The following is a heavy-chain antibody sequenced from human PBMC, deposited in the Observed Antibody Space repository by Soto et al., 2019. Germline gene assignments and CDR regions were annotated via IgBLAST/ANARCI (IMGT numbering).Heavy chain of an antibody. J-gene: IGHJ6*02. V-gene: IGHV1-18*01. D-gene: IGHD2-15*01. Sequence: QVQLVQSGAEVKKPGASVKVSCKASGYIFINYGLSWVRQAPGEGLEWMGWISVHNGKTHSAQKFQARVPMTTDTSTSTAYMDLRSLRSDDTAVYYCARDDRQWAGAEAVATAPRVYPGMHVWGQGTTVIVSS. CDR3: ARDDRQWAGAEAVATAPRVYPGMHV. CDR1: GYIFINYG. CDR2: ISVHNGKT.